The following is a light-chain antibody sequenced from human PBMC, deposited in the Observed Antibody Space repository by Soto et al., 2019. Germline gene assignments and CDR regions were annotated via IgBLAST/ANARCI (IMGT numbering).Light chain of an antibody. CDR2: ATS. Sequence: IVLTQSPGTLSLSPGERATLSCRASQSVDSTYLAWYQQKPDQSPRLLIYATSTRAAGIPDRFSGSGSGTDFTLTISSLQPEDFATYYCQQSYSTWTFGQGTKVDIK. V-gene: IGKV3-20*01. CDR3: QQSYSTWT. CDR1: QSVDSTY. J-gene: IGKJ1*01.